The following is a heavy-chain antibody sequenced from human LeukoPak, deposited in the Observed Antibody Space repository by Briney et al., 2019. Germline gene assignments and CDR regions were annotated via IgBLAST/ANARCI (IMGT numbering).Heavy chain of an antibody. CDR2: SDGSWT. D-gene: IGHD2/OR15-2a*01. CDR3: VSFYETY. CDR1: GNYW. V-gene: IGHV3-74*01. J-gene: IGHJ4*02. Sequence: GGSLRLSCAASGNYWMHWVRQVPGKGLVWVLHSDGSWTSYADSVKGRFTISKDNAKNTVYLQMNSLRAEDTAVYYCVSFYETYWGRGTLVTVSS.